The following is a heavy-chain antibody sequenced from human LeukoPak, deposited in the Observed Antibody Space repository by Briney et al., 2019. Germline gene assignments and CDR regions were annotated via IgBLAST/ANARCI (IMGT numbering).Heavy chain of an antibody. CDR3: ARIEARYYYDSSGSVDY. J-gene: IGHJ4*02. CDR2: IKQDGSEK. Sequence: QPGGSLRLSCAASGFTFSSYWMSWVRQAPGKGLEWVANIKQDGSEKYYVDSVKGRFTISRDNAKNSLYLQMNSLRAEDTAVYYCARIEARYYYDSSGSVDYWGQGTLVTVSS. V-gene: IGHV3-7*01. D-gene: IGHD3-22*01. CDR1: GFTFSSYW.